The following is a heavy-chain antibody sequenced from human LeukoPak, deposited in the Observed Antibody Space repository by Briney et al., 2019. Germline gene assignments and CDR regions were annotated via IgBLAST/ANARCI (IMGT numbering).Heavy chain of an antibody. Sequence: QPGGSLILSCAASGFTFSSYEMNWVRQAPGKGLEWVSYISSSGSTRYYADSVKGRFTISRDNAKNSLYLQMNSLRAEDTAVYYCARVQTTVTTLDYWGQGTLVTVSS. J-gene: IGHJ4*02. CDR3: ARVQTTVTTLDY. CDR2: ISSSGSTR. V-gene: IGHV3-48*03. CDR1: GFTFSSYE. D-gene: IGHD4-17*01.